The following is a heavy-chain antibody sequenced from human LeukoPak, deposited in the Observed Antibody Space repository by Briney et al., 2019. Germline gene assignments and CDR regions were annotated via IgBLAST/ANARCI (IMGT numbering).Heavy chain of an antibody. CDR1: GYSISSGYY. J-gene: IGHJ4*02. D-gene: IGHD2-2*01. CDR3: ARYWYQLPRRAFDY. V-gene: IGHV4-38-2*02. Sequence: SETLSLTCTVSGYSISSGYYWGWIRQPPGKGLEWIGSIYHSGSTYYNPSLKSRVTISVDTSKNQFSLKLSSVTAADTAVYYCARYWYQLPRRAFDYWGQGTLVTVSS. CDR2: IYHSGST.